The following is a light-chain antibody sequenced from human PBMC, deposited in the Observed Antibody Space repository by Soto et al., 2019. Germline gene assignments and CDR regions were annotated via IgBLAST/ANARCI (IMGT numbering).Light chain of an antibody. CDR2: DVS. J-gene: IGLJ2*01. CDR3: SSYTSSGYVV. V-gene: IGLV2-14*01. CDR1: SSDVGGYNY. Sequence: QSALTQPASVSGSPGQSITISCTGTSSDVGGYNYVSWYQQHPGKAPKLMIYDVSNRPSGVSNRFSGSKSGNTASLTISGLQAEDDADYYCSSYTSSGYVVFGGGTQLTVL.